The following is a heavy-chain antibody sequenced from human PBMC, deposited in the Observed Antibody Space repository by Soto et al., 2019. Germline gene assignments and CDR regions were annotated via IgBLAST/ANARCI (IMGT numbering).Heavy chain of an antibody. Sequence: GGSLRLSCVDSGVSFANAWMSWVRQTPEKGLEWVGRVRATADGGTAEYAAVVKGRFTISRDDSKNTIYLQMNAVKTEDTAVYYCTQGFRVSDLDFWGQGTRVTVSS. J-gene: IGHJ4*01. V-gene: IGHV3-15*01. CDR1: GVSFANAW. CDR3: TQGFRVSDLDF. D-gene: IGHD2-15*01. CDR2: VRATADGGTA.